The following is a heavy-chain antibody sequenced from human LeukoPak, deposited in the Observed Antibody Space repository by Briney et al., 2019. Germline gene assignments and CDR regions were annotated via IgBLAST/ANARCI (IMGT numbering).Heavy chain of an antibody. CDR3: ARVGSYYDSSGYYIWFDP. CDR2: INSDGINT. Sequence: GGSLRLSCAASGFTFSNYWMHWVRQAPGKGLVWVSRINSDGINTSYADSVKGRFTISRDNAKNSLYLQMNSLRAEDTAVYYCARVGSYYDSSGYYIWFDPWGQGTLVSVSS. V-gene: IGHV3-74*01. D-gene: IGHD3-22*01. CDR1: GFTFSNYW. J-gene: IGHJ5*02.